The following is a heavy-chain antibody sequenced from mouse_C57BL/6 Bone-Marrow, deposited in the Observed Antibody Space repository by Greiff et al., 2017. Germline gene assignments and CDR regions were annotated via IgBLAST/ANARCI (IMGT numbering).Heavy chain of an antibody. Sequence: EVKLEESGGGLVQPGGSMKLSCAASGFTFSDAWMDWVRQSPERGLEWVAEIRNKANNHATYYAVSVKGRFTISRDDSKSSVYLQMNSLRAEDTGIYKCTRRDWDGSSYVHYWGQGTTLTVSS. CDR1: GFTFSDAW. CDR2: IRNKANNHAT. D-gene: IGHD1-1*01. CDR3: TRRDWDGSSYVHY. V-gene: IGHV6-6*01. J-gene: IGHJ2*01.